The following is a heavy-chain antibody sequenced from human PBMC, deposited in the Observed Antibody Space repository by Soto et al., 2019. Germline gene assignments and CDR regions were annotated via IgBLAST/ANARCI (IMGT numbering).Heavy chain of an antibody. CDR2: ISKSDYT. D-gene: IGHD2-2*01. V-gene: IGHV3-21*01. J-gene: IGHJ4*02. Sequence: GWSLRLACTVSGFAFTSYGINWVRQAPGQGLEWVSSISKSDYTYYSDSVKGRFTISRDNAKNSVSLQMNTLRVEDTAVYYCAREDSIIIPAVSDFWGQGTLVTVSS. CDR3: AREDSIIIPAVSDF. CDR1: GFAFTSYG.